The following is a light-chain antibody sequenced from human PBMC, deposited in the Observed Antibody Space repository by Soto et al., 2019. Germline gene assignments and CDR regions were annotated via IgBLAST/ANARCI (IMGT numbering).Light chain of an antibody. J-gene: IGLJ1*01. CDR3: AAWDGSLDGRFV. CDR1: SSNIGSNY. CDR2: LND. Sequence: QAVLTQPPSASGTPGQRVTISCAGSSSNIGSNYVHWYQQLPGTAPKLLIYLNDQRPSGVPDRFSGSKSGTSASLAISGLRSEDEADYFCAAWDGSLDGRFVFGAGTKVTVL. V-gene: IGLV1-47*02.